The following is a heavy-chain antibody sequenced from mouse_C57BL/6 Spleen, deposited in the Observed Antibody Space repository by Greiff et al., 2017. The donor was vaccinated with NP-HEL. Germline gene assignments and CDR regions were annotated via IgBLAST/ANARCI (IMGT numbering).Heavy chain of an antibody. Sequence: QVQLQQSGPELVKPGASVKISCKASGYAFSSSWMNWVKQRPGKGLEWIGRIYPGDGDTNYNGKFKGKATLTADKSSSTAYMQLSSLTSEDSAVYFCARYDYYGSTFDYWGQGTTLTVSS. CDR3: ARYDYYGSTFDY. V-gene: IGHV1-82*01. CDR1: GYAFSSSW. D-gene: IGHD1-1*01. J-gene: IGHJ2*01. CDR2: IYPGDGDT.